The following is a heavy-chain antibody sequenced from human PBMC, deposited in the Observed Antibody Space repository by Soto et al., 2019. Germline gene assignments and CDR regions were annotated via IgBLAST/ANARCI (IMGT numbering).Heavy chain of an antibody. CDR3: YTYTSACSADY. D-gene: IGHD6-19*01. Sequence: QVQLVESGGGVVQPGRSLRLSCAASGFTFSTYGMHWVRQAPGKGLEWVAVISFDGSNQHYADSVKGRFSLSRDNSKNTLYLQMHSLRAEDTAVYYCYTYTSACSADYWGQGTPVTVSS. V-gene: IGHV3-30*03. J-gene: IGHJ4*02. CDR2: ISFDGSNQ. CDR1: GFTFSTYG.